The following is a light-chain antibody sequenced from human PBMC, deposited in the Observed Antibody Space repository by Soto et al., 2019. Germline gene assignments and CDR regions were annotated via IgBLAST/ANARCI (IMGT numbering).Light chain of an antibody. Sequence: QCALTQPPSAAGSPGQSVTISCTGTSSNVGGYDYVSWYQQHPGKVPKLIIYEVNMRPSGVPDRFSAFKSGNTASLTVSGLQADDEADYYCSSYAGSNRRIFGGGTKLTVL. CDR2: EVN. V-gene: IGLV2-8*01. CDR3: SSYAGSNRRI. J-gene: IGLJ2*01. CDR1: SSNVGGYDY.